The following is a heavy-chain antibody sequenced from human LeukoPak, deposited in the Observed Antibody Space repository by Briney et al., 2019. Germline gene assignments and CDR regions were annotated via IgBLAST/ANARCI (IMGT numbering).Heavy chain of an antibody. CDR3: ARMVRRLERLNIGRDSAYATGYYFDY. J-gene: IGHJ4*02. D-gene: IGHD5-12*01. V-gene: IGHV4-34*01. CDR1: GESFKDYY. CDR2: INHSGSS. Sequence: SETLSLTCAVYGESFKDYYWNWIRQPPGKGLEWIGEINHSGSSNYNPSLKSRVTISVDTSKNQFSLKLSSVTAADTAVYYCARMVRRLERLNIGRDSAYATGYYFDYWGQGTLVTVSS.